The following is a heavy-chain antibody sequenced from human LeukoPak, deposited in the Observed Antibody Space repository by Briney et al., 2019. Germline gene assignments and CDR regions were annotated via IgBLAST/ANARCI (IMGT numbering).Heavy chain of an antibody. CDR1: GFTFSSYW. V-gene: IGHV3-74*01. CDR2: INSDGSST. CDR3: ARGYCSGGSCPQLYYFDH. Sequence: GGSLRLSCAASGFTFSSYWMHWVRQAPGKGLVWVSRINSDGSSTTYADSVKGRFTISRDNAKNTLYLQMNSLRAEDTAVYYCARGYCSGGSCPQLYYFDHWGQGTLVTVSS. J-gene: IGHJ4*02. D-gene: IGHD2-15*01.